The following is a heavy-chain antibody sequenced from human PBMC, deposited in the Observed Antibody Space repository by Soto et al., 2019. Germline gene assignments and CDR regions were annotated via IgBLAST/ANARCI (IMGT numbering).Heavy chain of an antibody. J-gene: IGHJ4*01. CDR3: GSSDSQRAIDY. V-gene: IGHV3-30*04. Sequence: GGSLRLSCAASGFTLSDYTIHWVRQAPGKGLEWVAVILYEGRNKYYVDSVKGRFTISRANSKNTVYLQMNDLRVEETAVYYCGSSDSQRAIDYWGQGTQVTVSS. CDR1: GFTLSDYT. CDR2: ILYEGRNK. D-gene: IGHD5-18*01.